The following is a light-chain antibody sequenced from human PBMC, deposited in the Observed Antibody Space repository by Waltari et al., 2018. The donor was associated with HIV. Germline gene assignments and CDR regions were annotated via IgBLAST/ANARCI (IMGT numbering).Light chain of an antibody. CDR3: QQSYSTPREYT. CDR1: QSISNY. V-gene: IGKV1-39*01. J-gene: IGKJ2*01. Sequence: DIQMTQSPSSLPASVADRVTITCPASQSISNYLNWYQQKPGKAPKHLIDAASSWQSGVPSRFSGSVSGTDFTLTISRLQPEDFATYYSQQSYSTPREYTFGQGTKLDIK. CDR2: AAS.